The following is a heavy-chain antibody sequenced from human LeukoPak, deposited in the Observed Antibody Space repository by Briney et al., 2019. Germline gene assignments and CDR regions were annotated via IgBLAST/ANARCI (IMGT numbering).Heavy chain of an antibody. CDR2: IKQDENKK. V-gene: IGHV3-7*05. CDR1: GFRFSSYW. J-gene: IGHJ4*02. Sequence: GGSLRLSCAVSGFRFSSYWMNWVRQAPGKGLEWVANIKQDENKKYYLDSVKGRFTISSDNAKNSLYLQMNSLRVEDTAVYYCGGKGYWGQGTLVTVSS. D-gene: IGHD1-1*01. CDR3: GGKGY.